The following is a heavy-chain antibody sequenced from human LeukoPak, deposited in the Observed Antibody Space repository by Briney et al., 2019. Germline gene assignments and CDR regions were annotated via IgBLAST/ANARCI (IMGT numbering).Heavy chain of an antibody. D-gene: IGHD2-21*01. CDR1: GFTFSSYA. J-gene: IGHJ4*02. CDR3: ARVDSSLFDY. V-gene: IGHV3-30-3*01. Sequence: GGSLRLSCAASGFTFSSYAMHWVRQAPVKELEWVAVISYDGSNKYYADSVKGRFTISRDNSKNTLYLQMNSLRAEDTAVYYCARVDSSLFDYWGQGTLVTVSS. CDR2: ISYDGSNK.